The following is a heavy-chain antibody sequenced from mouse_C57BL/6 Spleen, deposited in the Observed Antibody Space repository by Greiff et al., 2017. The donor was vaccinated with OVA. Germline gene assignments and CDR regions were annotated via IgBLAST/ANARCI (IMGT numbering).Heavy chain of an antibody. CDR3: ARAEYDGYFYYFDY. D-gene: IGHD2-3*01. Sequence: EVQLKESVAELVRPGASVKLSCTASGFNIKNTYMHWVKQRPEQGLEWIGRIDPANGNTKYAPKFQGKATITADTSSNTAYLPLSSLTSEDTAIYYCARAEYDGYFYYFDYWGQGTTLTVSS. V-gene: IGHV14-3*01. CDR1: GFNIKNTY. J-gene: IGHJ2*01. CDR2: IDPANGNT.